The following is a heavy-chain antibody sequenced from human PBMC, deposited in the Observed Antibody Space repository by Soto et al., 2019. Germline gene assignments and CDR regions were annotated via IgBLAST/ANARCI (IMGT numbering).Heavy chain of an antibody. CDR2: ISSRSSSI. J-gene: IGHJ6*03. CDR3: ARVTGVRGGNHYLGV. D-gene: IGHD3-16*01. Sequence: PGRSRRLPGAAMEFPFNTYTMGGFGQAPGKGLEGWAVISSRSSSISYADSGKGRFTISRDSAKHSESLQLDSLRAGHTALYYCARVTGVRGGNHYLGVRGKGIPV. CDR1: EFPFNTYT. V-gene: IGHV3-21*01.